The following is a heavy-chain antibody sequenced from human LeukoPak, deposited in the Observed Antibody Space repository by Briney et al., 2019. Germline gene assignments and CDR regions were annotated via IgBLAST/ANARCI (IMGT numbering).Heavy chain of an antibody. CDR2: IYYSGST. CDR3: ARTNIAAAGTREFDY. V-gene: IGHV4-39*07. CDR1: GGSISSSSYY. D-gene: IGHD6-13*01. J-gene: IGHJ4*02. Sequence: PSETLSLTCTVSGGSISSSSYYWGWIRQPPGKGLEWIGSIYYSGSTYYNPSLKSRVTISVDTSKNQFSLKLSSVTAADTAVYYCARTNIAAAGTREFDYWGQGTLVTVSS.